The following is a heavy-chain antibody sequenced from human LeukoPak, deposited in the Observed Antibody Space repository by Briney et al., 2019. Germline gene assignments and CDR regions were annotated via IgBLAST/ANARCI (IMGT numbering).Heavy chain of an antibody. CDR2: IRYDGSNQ. Sequence: GGSLRLSCAASGFTFGSYGMHWVRQAPGKGLEWEAFIRYDGSNQYSADSVKGRFTISRDNSKNTLYLQMNSLRAEDTAVYYCAKDHFGSSWPYYIDYWGQGTLVTVSS. V-gene: IGHV3-30*02. CDR3: AKDHFGSSWPYYIDY. D-gene: IGHD6-13*01. J-gene: IGHJ4*02. CDR1: GFTFGSYG.